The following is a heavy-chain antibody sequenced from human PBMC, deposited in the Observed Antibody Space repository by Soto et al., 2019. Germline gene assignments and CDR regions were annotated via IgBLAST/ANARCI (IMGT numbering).Heavy chain of an antibody. CDR2: ISGSGST. D-gene: IGHD3-16*02. CDR3: AKEKDYDYVWGSHRYTSDY. Sequence: GGSLRLSCAASGFTFSSYAMSWVRQAPGKGLVWVSAISGSGSTFYADSVKGRFTISRDNSKNTLYLQMNSLRAEDTAVYYCAKEKDYDYVWGSHRYTSDYCGQGSLVIASS. J-gene: IGHJ4*02. V-gene: IGHV3-23*01. CDR1: GFTFSSYA.